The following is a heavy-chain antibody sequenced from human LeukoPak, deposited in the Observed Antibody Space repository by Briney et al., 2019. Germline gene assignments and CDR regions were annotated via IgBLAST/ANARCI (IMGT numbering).Heavy chain of an antibody. CDR3: ATLTTGYVKIDY. V-gene: IGHV5-51*01. D-gene: IGHD2-15*01. J-gene: IGHJ4*02. CDR1: GYRLSTSW. Sequence: GESLKISCKGSGYRLSTSWIGWVRQLPGKGPEWMVMIYPDDSNIRYGPSFQGQVTISADKSISTAYLHWNSLKASDTAMYYCATLTTGYVKIDYWGQGTLVTVSS. CDR2: IYPDDSNI.